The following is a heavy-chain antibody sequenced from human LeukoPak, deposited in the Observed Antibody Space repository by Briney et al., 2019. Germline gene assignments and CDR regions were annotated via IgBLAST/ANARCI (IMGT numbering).Heavy chain of an antibody. CDR2: IHHSGST. J-gene: IGHJ4*02. CDR1: GYSISSGYY. CDR3: ARPRSGSYFDY. Sequence: SETLSLTCAVSGYSISSGYYWGWIRQPPGKGLEWIGSIHHSGSTYYNPSLKSRVTISVDTSKNQFSLKLSSVTAADTAVYYCARPRSGSYFDYWGQGTLVTVSS. V-gene: IGHV4-38-2*01. D-gene: IGHD1-26*01.